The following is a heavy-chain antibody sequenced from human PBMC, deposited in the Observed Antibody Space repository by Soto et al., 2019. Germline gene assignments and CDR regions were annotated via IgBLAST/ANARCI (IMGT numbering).Heavy chain of an antibody. CDR1: GYFFTSHY. J-gene: IGHJ4*02. CDR3: AREVTYGGGSFSLGL. Sequence: QVQLVQSGAEVEKPGASVKVSCKTSGYFFTSHYIHWVRLAPGRGLEWMGRINPNNGDTNSPQKLQGRVTMTRDTSISTAYMEMSGLRSDDTALYYCAREVTYGGGSFSLGLWGQGTLVTVSS. D-gene: IGHD3-10*01. CDR2: INPNNGDT. V-gene: IGHV1-2*06.